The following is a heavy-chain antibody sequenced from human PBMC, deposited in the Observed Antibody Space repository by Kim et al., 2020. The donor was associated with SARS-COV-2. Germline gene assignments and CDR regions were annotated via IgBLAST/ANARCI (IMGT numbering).Heavy chain of an antibody. CDR2: IIPILGIA. J-gene: IGHJ2*01. CDR3: ARTGDPRRYPFDL. D-gene: IGHD7-27*01. V-gene: IGHV1-69*04. Sequence: SVKVSCKASGGTFSSYAISWVRQAPGQGLEWMGRIIPILGIANYAQKFQGRVTITADKSTSTAYMELSSLRSEDTAVYYCARTGDPRRYPFDLWGRDTLVTVSS. CDR1: GGTFSSYA.